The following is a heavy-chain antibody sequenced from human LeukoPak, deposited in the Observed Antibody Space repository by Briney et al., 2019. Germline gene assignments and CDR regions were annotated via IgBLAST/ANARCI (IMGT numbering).Heavy chain of an antibody. J-gene: IGHJ4*02. CDR1: GGSFSGYY. CDR3: ARAPPLYCTNGVRYTPYYFDY. CDR2: INHSGST. Sequence: SETLSLTCAVYGGSFSGYYWSWIRQPPGKGLEWIGEINHSGSTNYNPSLKSRVTISVDTSKNQFSLKLSSVTAADTAVYYCARAPPLYCTNGVRYTPYYFDYWGQGTLVTVSS. V-gene: IGHV4-34*01. D-gene: IGHD2-8*01.